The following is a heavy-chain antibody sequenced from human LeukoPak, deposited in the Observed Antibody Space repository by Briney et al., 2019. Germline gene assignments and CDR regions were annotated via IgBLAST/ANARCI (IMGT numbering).Heavy chain of an antibody. CDR3: ARTLRAAYYYYYMDV. CDR1: GLTFSSYS. V-gene: IGHV3-48*01. Sequence: GGSLRLSCAASGLTFSSYSMNWVRQAPGKGLEWVSYISSSSSTIYYADSVKGRFTISRDNAKNSLYLQMNSLRAEDTAVYYCARTLRAAYYYYYMDVWGKGTTVTVSS. J-gene: IGHJ6*03. CDR2: ISSSSSTI.